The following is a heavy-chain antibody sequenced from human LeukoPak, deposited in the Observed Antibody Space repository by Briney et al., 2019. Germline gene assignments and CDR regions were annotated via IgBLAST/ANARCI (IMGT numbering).Heavy chain of an antibody. Sequence: GASVKVSCKASGYTFTGYYMHWVRQAPGQGLEWMGWINPNSGGTNYAQKFQGRVTMTRDTSISTAYMELSRLRSDDTAVYYCARDRDFVVVPAATYRPRRGHWFDPWGQGTLVTVSS. J-gene: IGHJ5*02. D-gene: IGHD2-2*01. CDR2: INPNSGGT. CDR1: GYTFTGYY. CDR3: ARDRDFVVVPAATYRPRRGHWFDP. V-gene: IGHV1-2*02.